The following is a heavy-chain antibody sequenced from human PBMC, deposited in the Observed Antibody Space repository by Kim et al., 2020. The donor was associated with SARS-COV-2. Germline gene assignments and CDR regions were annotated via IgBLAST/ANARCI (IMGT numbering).Heavy chain of an antibody. J-gene: IGHJ4*02. V-gene: IGHV3-30*02. D-gene: IGHD2-15*01. CDR3: AKVEGVGYCSGGSCYFNY. Sequence: KGRFTISRDNSKNTLYLQMNSLRAEDTAVYYCAKVEGVGYCSGGSCYFNYWGQGTLVTVSS.